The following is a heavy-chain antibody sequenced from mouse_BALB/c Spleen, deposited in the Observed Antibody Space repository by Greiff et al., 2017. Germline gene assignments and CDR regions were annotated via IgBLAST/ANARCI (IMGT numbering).Heavy chain of an antibody. CDR1: GFTFSSYG. J-gene: IGHJ4*01. Sequence: EVQGVESGGDLVKPGGSLKLSCAASGFTFSSYGMSWVRQTPDKRLEWVATISSGGSYTYYPDSVKGRFTISRDNAKNTLYLQMSSLKSEDTAMYYCARSLITTTHYFDYWGQGTSVTVSS. CDR3: ARSLITTTHYFDY. V-gene: IGHV5-6*01. D-gene: IGHD1-1*01. CDR2: ISSGGSYT.